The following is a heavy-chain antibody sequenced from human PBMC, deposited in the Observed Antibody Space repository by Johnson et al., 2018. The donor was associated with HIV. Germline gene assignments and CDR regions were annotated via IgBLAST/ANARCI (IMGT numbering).Heavy chain of an antibody. CDR3: ATIDAFDI. J-gene: IGHJ3*02. CDR1: GFTFTNAW. V-gene: IGHV3-66*02. CDR2: IYSGGST. Sequence: VQLVESGGGLVKPGGSLRLSCAASGFTFTNAWMTWVRQAPGKGLEWVSVIYSGGSTYHADSVKGRFTISRDNSKNTLYLQMNSLRAEDTAVYYCATIDAFDIWGQGTMVTVSS.